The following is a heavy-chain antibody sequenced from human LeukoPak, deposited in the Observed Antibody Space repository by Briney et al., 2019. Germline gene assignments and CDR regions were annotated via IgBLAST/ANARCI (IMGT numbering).Heavy chain of an antibody. Sequence: GGSLGLSCAASGYPFSSFDMNWVRQAPGKGLEWVSYISSSGRAIYYADSVEGRFTISRDNAKNSLYLQMNSLRAEDTAVYFCARADYWGQGTLVTVSS. V-gene: IGHV3-48*03. CDR1: GYPFSSFD. CDR2: ISSSGRAI. J-gene: IGHJ4*02. CDR3: ARADY.